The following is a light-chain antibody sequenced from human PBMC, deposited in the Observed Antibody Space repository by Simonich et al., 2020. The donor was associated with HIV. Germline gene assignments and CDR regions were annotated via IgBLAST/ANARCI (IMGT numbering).Light chain of an antibody. Sequence: EIVMTQSPGTLSVSPGERATLSCRASQSVSNNYLAWYQQKPGQAPRLLIYGASSRATGIPDRFSGSGSGTDFIFTISRLEPEDFAVYYCQQYGSSPRTFGQGTKVEIK. V-gene: IGKV3-20*01. CDR1: QSVSNNY. CDR2: GAS. J-gene: IGKJ1*01. CDR3: QQYGSSPRT.